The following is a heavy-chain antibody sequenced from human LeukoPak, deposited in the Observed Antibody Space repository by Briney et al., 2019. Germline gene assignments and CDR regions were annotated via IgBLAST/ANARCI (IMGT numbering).Heavy chain of an antibody. D-gene: IGHD2-15*01. V-gene: IGHV3-33*06. J-gene: IGHJ3*01. CDR1: GIIFSDFG. CDR3: AKATCSGANCFSNSRDAFDV. CDR2: IWYDGSNK. Sequence: GGSLRLSCAASGIIFSDFGMHWVRQAPGRGLEWMAIIWYDGSNKYYADSVKGRFTISRDNSQNTMYLQMNSLRAEDSAVYYCAKATCSGANCFSNSRDAFDVWGQGTMVIVSS.